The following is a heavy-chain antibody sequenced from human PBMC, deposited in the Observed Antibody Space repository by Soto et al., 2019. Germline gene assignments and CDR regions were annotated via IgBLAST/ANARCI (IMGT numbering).Heavy chain of an antibody. CDR3: AKDRSALKTEPFDY. Sequence: EVQLVESGGGLVQPGRSLRLSCAASGFTCDDYAMHWVRQAPGTGLEWVSGISWTSGSMDYADSVKGRFTISRDNAKNSLYLQMNSLRAEDTALYYCAKDRSALKTEPFDYWGQGTLVTVSS. J-gene: IGHJ4*02. CDR2: ISWTSGSM. CDR1: GFTCDDYA. D-gene: IGHD1-26*01. V-gene: IGHV3-9*01.